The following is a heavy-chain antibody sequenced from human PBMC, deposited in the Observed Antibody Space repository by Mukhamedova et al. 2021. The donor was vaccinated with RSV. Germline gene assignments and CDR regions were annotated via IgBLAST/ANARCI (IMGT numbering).Heavy chain of an antibody. CDR3: ARGQIVAEKIGFDY. J-gene: IGHJ4*02. D-gene: IGHD5-12*01. CDR2: ISYDGSNK. V-gene: IGHV3-30*04. Sequence: GLEWVAVISYDGSNKYYADSVKGRFTISRDNSKNTLYLQMNSLRAEDTAVYYCARGQIVAEKIGFDYWGQGTLVTVSS.